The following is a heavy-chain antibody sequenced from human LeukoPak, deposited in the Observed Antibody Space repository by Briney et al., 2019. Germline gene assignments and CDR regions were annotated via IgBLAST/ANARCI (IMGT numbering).Heavy chain of an antibody. J-gene: IGHJ4*02. CDR1: GFTFSSYA. CDR2: ISGSGGNT. V-gene: IGHV3-23*01. D-gene: IGHD5-18*01. CDR3: AKGASGYSYGPT. Sequence: PGGSLRLSCAAAGFTFSSYAMSWVRQAPGEGLEWVSAISGSGGNTYYADSVKGRITISRDNSKNTLYLQMNSLRAEDTAVYYCAKGASGYSYGPTWGQGTLVTVSS.